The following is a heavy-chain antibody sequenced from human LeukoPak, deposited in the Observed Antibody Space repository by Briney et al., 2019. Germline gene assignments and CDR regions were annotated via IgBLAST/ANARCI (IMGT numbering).Heavy chain of an antibody. CDR1: GFTFSSYA. Sequence: PGGSLRLSCAASGFTFSSYAMSWVRQAPGKGLEWVSAISGSGGSTYYADSVKGRFTISRDNSKNTLYLQMNSLRAEDTAVYYCAGGSFAVGELSGNWGQGTLVTVSS. CDR2: ISGSGGST. J-gene: IGHJ4*02. CDR3: AGGSFAVGELSGN. V-gene: IGHV3-23*01. D-gene: IGHD3-10*01.